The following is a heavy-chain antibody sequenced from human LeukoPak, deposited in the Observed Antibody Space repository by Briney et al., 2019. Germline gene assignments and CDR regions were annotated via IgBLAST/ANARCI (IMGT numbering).Heavy chain of an antibody. J-gene: IGHJ4*02. CDR3: VKDHWTNSLGDH. Sequence: GGSLRLSCAASGFMFSAYSMSWVRQAPGKGLEWVSGIRSTGGTTYHAVSVKGRFTISRDNSKNILYLQMHSLRVEDTALYYCVKDHWTNSLGDHWGQGTLVTVSS. CDR1: GFMFSAYS. CDR2: IRSTGGTT. V-gene: IGHV3-23*01. D-gene: IGHD3/OR15-3a*01.